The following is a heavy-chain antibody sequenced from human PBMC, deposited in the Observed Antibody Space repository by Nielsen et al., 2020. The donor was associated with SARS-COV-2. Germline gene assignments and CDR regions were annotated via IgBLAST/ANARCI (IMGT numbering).Heavy chain of an antibody. CDR1: GFTFSSYA. V-gene: IGHV3-23*01. Sequence: GGSLRLSCAASGFTFSSYAMSWVRQAPGKGLEWVSAISGSGGSTYYADSVKGRFTISRDNSKNTLYLQMNSLGAEDTAVYYCAKDFGSGPRGYYYYGMDVWGQGTTVTVSS. CDR3: AKDFGSGPRGYYYYGMDV. D-gene: IGHD6-19*01. J-gene: IGHJ6*02. CDR2: ISGSGGST.